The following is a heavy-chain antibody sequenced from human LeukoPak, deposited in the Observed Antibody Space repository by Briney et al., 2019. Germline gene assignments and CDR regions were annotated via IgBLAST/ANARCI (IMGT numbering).Heavy chain of an antibody. Sequence: SETLSLTCTVSGGSISSYYWSWIRQPPGKGLEWIGYIYYSGSTNYNPSLKSRVTISVDTSKNQFSLKLSSVTAADTAVYYCASLVGTGDLWFDYWGQGTLVTVSS. V-gene: IGHV4-59*01. D-gene: IGHD7-27*01. CDR3: ASLVGTGDLWFDY. J-gene: IGHJ4*02. CDR2: IYYSGST. CDR1: GGSISSYY.